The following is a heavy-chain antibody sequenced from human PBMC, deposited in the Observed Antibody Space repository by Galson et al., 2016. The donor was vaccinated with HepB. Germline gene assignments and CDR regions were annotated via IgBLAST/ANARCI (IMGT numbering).Heavy chain of an antibody. CDR2: VSYDGRNK. Sequence: SLRLSCAASGFTFNSYGMHWVRQAPGKGLEWVAVVSYDGRNKYYADSVKGRFTISRDNSKKTLYLQLNSPRADDTAVYYCGKDRGSALDYWGQGTLVTVSS. D-gene: IGHD1-26*01. J-gene: IGHJ4*02. V-gene: IGHV3-30*18. CDR3: GKDRGSALDY. CDR1: GFTFNSYG.